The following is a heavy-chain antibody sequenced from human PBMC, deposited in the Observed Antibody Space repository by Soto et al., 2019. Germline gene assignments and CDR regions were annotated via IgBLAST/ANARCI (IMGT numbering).Heavy chain of an antibody. CDR2: INNDGSST. Sequence: PGGSLRLSCAASGFTFSSFWMHSVRQAPGKGLVWVSRINNDGSSTAYADSVKGRFTISRDNAKSTLYLQVTSLRAEDTAVYYCARDPLIGNTDYGLDVWGQGTTVTVSS. CDR3: ARDPLIGNTDYGLDV. CDR1: GFTFSSFW. J-gene: IGHJ6*02. V-gene: IGHV3-74*01. D-gene: IGHD2-21*01.